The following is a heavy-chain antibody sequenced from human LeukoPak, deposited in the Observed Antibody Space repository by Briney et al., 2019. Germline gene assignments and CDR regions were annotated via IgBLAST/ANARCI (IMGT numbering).Heavy chain of an antibody. J-gene: IGHJ3*02. V-gene: IGHV1-18*01. CDR3: ARGYSSGWYDPVPAFDI. Sequence: GASVNVSFKASVYTFTIYGISWVRQAPGQGLEWMGWISAYNGNTNYAQKLQGRVTMTTDTSTSTAYMELRSLRSDDKAVYYCARGYSSGWYDPVPAFDIWGQGTMVTVSS. CDR2: ISAYNGNT. CDR1: VYTFTIYG. D-gene: IGHD6-19*01.